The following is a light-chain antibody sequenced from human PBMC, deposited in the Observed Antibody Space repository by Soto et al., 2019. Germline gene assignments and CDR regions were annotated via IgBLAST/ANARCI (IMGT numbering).Light chain of an antibody. Sequence: DIQMTQSPSSLSASVGDRVTITWRASQSIQSYLNWYQQKSGRAPMLLISGASSLQGGVPSRFSGSGYGTDFTLTSSSLQPEDFATYYCQQGIFTLTFGGGTKLEI. CDR3: QQGIFTLT. CDR1: QSIQSY. V-gene: IGKV1-39*01. J-gene: IGKJ4*01. CDR2: GAS.